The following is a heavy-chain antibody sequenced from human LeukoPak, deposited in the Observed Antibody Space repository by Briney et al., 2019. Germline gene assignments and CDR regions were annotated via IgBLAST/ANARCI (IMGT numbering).Heavy chain of an antibody. J-gene: IGHJ4*02. V-gene: IGHV3-23*01. CDR1: GFTFSSYA. D-gene: IGHD1-26*01. CDR2: ISGSGRST. CDR3: AKDCASGSYYD. Sequence: PGGSLRLSCAASGFTFSSYAMSWVRQAPGKGREWVSAISGSGRSTYYADSVKGRFTISRDNSKNTLYLQMNSLRAEDTAVYYCAKDCASGSYYDWGQGTLVTVSS.